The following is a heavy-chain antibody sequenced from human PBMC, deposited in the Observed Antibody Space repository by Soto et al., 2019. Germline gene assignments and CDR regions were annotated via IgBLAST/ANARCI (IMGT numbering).Heavy chain of an antibody. V-gene: IGHV3-66*01. CDR3: ARGASGFGELFPNY. D-gene: IGHD3-10*01. CDR2: IYSGGST. Sequence: EVQLVESGGGLVQPGGSLRLSCAASGFTVSSNYMSWVRQAPGKGLEWVSVIYSGGSTYYADSVKGRFTISRDNSKNTLYLQMNSLRAEDTAVYYCARGASGFGELFPNYWGQGTLVTVSS. CDR1: GFTVSSNY. J-gene: IGHJ4*02.